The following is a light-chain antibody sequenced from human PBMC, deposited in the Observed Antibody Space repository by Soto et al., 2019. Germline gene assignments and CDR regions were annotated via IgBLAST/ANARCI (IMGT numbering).Light chain of an antibody. CDR3: QQRSNWPSIT. Sequence: EIVLTQSPATLSLSPGERATLSCRVSQSVSSYLAWYQQKPGQAPRLLIYDASNRASGIPARFSGSGSETEFTLTIRSLQSEDFATYYCQQRSNWPSITFGQGTRLEIK. CDR1: QSVSSY. V-gene: IGKV3-11*01. CDR2: DAS. J-gene: IGKJ5*01.